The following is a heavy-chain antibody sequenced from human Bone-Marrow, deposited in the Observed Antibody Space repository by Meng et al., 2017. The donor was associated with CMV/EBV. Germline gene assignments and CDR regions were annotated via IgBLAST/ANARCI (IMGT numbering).Heavy chain of an antibody. CDR2: IYSGGSST. V-gene: IGHV3-23*03. CDR3: AKGLGGADRPFQH. J-gene: IGHJ1*01. D-gene: IGHD6-6*01. CDR1: GFTFSSYA. Sequence: GGSLRLSCAASGFTFSSYAMSWVRQAPGKGLEWVSVIYSGGSSTYYADSVKGRFTISRDNSKNTLYLQMNSLRAEDTAVYYCAKGLGGADRPFQHWGQGTLVTVSS.